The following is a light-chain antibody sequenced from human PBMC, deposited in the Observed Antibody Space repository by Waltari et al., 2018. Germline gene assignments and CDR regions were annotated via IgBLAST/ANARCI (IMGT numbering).Light chain of an antibody. CDR1: QGVSSH. CDR2: GAS. V-gene: IGKV3-15*01. CDR3: QHYFNWPRT. J-gene: IGKJ1*01. Sequence: EIVMTQSPAILSVSPGESATLSCRASQGVSSHLAWYQQKPGQAPRLLLYGASTRATGVPVRFSGSGSGTEFTLTISSLQSEDFAAYYCQHYFNWPRTFGQGTKVEVK.